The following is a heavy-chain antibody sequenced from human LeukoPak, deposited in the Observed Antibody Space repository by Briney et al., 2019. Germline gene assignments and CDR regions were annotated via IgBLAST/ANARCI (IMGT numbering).Heavy chain of an antibody. J-gene: IGHJ4*02. V-gene: IGHV3-9*03. D-gene: IGHD5-12*01. CDR2: ISWNSGSI. Sequence: GRSLRLSCAASGFTFDDYAMHWVRQAPGKGLEWVSGISWNSGSIGYADSVKGRFTISRDNAKNSLYLQMNSLRAEDMALYYCAKGTLDHSGCAYFDYWGQGTLVTVSS. CDR1: GFTFDDYA. CDR3: AKGTLDHSGCAYFDY.